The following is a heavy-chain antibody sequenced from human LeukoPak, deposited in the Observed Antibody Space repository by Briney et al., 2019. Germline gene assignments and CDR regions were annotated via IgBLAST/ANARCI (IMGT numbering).Heavy chain of an antibody. CDR1: GGSISSSSYY. Sequence: SETLSLTCTVSGGSISSSSYYWGWIRQPPGKGLEWIGSIYYSGDTYYNPSLKSRVTISVDTSKNQFSLKLKSVTAADTAVYYCARDYHGYPAGNWFDSWGQGSLVSVSS. D-gene: IGHD2-2*03. CDR2: IYYSGDT. V-gene: IGHV4-39*07. CDR3: ARDYHGYPAGNWFDS. J-gene: IGHJ5*01.